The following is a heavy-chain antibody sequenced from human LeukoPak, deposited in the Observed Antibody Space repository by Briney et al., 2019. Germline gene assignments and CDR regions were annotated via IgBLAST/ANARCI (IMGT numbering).Heavy chain of an antibody. CDR1: GFTFSSYG. CDR3: AKDAIVVVPDAPTDYYMDV. CDR2: IRYDGSNK. J-gene: IGHJ6*03. D-gene: IGHD2-2*01. V-gene: IGHV3-30*02. Sequence: GGSLRLSCAASGFTFSSYGMHWVRQAPGKGLEWEAFIRYDGSNKYYADSVKGRFTISRDNSKNTLYLQMNSLRAEDTAVYYCAKDAIVVVPDAPTDYYMDVWGKGTTVTISS.